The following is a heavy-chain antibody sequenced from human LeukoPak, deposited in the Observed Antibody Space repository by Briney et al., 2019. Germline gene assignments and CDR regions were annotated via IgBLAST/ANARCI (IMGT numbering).Heavy chain of an antibody. CDR1: GLTFEDYG. CDR3: AREDVGC. D-gene: IGHD1-26*01. CDR2: ISSGSNYI. J-gene: IGHJ4*02. Sequence: GGSLRLSCVASGLTFEDYGIHWVRQAPGKGLEWASSISSGSNYIYYADSVKGRFTISRDNTKDSLYLQMNTLRPEDTAVYYCAREDVGCWGQGTLVTVSS. V-gene: IGHV3-21*01.